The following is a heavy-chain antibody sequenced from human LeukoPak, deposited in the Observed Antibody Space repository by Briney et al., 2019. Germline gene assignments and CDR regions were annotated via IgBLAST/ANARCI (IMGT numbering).Heavy chain of an antibody. V-gene: IGHV4-61*01. Sequence: SETLSLTCTVSGGSVSSGSYYWSWIRQPPGKGLEWIGYIYYSGSTNYNPSLKSRVTISVDTSKNQFSLKLSSVTAADTAVYYCARQFAYWGQGTLVTVSS. CDR3: ARQFAY. J-gene: IGHJ4*02. CDR2: IYYSGST. CDR1: GGSVSSGSYY.